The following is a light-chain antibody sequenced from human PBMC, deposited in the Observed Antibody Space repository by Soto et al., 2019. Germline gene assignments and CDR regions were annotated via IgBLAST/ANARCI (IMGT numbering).Light chain of an antibody. CDR1: SSDVGGYNY. CDR3: TSYTTSSPYLV. CDR2: DVT. J-gene: IGLJ3*02. V-gene: IGLV2-14*03. Sequence: QSALTPPASVSGSPGQSITISCTGTSSDVGGYNYVSWYQHHPGKAPKLMIYDVTNRPSGVSNRFSGSKSGNTASLTISGLQAEDEADYYCTSYTTSSPYLVFGGGTKVTVL.